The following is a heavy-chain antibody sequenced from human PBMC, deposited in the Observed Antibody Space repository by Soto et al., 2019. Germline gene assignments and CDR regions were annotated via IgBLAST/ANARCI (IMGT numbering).Heavy chain of an antibody. CDR2: SYRDDDK. V-gene: IGHV2-5*02. Sequence: QITLKESGPTLVEPTQTLTLTCTFSGFSFSTSGVSVGWIRQPPGKALEWLALSYRDDDKRYSPSLKNRLTITKYTSRNQVVLTLTNVDPVDTATYYCANKWRLMSTWNCAVVDYWGQGIPVIVSS. D-gene: IGHD1-7*01. CDR3: ANKWRLMSTWNCAVVDY. J-gene: IGHJ4*02. CDR1: GFSFSTSGVS.